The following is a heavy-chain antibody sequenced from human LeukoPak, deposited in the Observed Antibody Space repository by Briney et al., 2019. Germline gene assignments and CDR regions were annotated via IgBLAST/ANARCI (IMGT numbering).Heavy chain of an antibody. J-gene: IGHJ2*01. CDR1: GGSFSGYY. D-gene: IGHD4-17*01. CDR3: ARVTTNWYFDL. Sequence: SETLSLTCAVYGGSFSGYYWSWIRQPPGRGLEWIGEINHSGSTNYNPSLKSRVTISVDTSKNQFSLKLSSVTAADTAVYYCARVTTNWYFDLWGRGTLVTVSS. V-gene: IGHV4-34*01. CDR2: INHSGST.